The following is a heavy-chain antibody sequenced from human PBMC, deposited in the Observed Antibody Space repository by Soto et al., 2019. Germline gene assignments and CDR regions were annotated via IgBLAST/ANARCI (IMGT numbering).Heavy chain of an antibody. J-gene: IGHJ4*02. V-gene: IGHV1-18*01. CDR1: GYLFPSYG. CDR3: ARGRYGDY. CDR2: ISAHNGKT. D-gene: IGHD4-17*01. Sequence: QAHLVQYGPEVKKPGASVTVSCKGSGYLFPSYGIAWVRQAPGQGLEWMGWISAHNGKTEYAQKFQGRVTVTRDTSPSTAYLALRSLRSDDTALYYCARGRYGDYWGQGALVTVSS.